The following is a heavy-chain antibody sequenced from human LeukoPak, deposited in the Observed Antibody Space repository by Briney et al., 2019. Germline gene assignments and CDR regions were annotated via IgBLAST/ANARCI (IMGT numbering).Heavy chain of an antibody. CDR1: GFSNYT. CDR3: AKDTMINWFDP. Sequence: GRSLRLSCAASGFSNYTMHWVRQAPGKGLEWVAVISYDGSNKYYADSVKGRFTISRDNSKNTLYLQMNSLRAEDTAVYYCAKDTMINWFDPWGQGTLVTVSS. CDR2: ISYDGSNK. D-gene: IGHD3-22*01. J-gene: IGHJ5*02. V-gene: IGHV3-30*04.